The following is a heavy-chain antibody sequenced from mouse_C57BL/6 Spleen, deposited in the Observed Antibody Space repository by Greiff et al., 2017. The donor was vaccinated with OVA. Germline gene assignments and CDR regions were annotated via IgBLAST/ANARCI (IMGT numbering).Heavy chain of an antibody. D-gene: IGHD2-3*01. J-gene: IGHJ1*03. V-gene: IGHV1-82*01. CDR3: ARSYDYFDV. CDR2: IYPGDGDT. CDR1: GYAFSSSW. Sequence: QVQLQQSGPELVKPGASVKISCKASGYAFSSSWMNWVKQRPGKGLEWIGRIYPGDGDTNYNGKFKGKATLTADKSSSTASMQLSSLTSEDSAVYFCARSYDYFDVWGTGTTVTVSS.